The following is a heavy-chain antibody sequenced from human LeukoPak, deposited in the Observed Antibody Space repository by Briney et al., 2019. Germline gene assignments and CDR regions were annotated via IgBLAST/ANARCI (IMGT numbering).Heavy chain of an antibody. Sequence: PSETLSLTCTVSGGSISSSNWWTWVRQPPGKGLEWIGEIYHSGSTNYKSSLKSRVTISVDKSKNQFSLKLSSVTAADTAVYYCARVGTGSYIPLAFDIWGQGTMVTVSS. CDR2: IYHSGST. V-gene: IGHV4-4*02. CDR1: GGSISSSNW. J-gene: IGHJ3*02. CDR3: ARVGTGSYIPLAFDI. D-gene: IGHD3-10*01.